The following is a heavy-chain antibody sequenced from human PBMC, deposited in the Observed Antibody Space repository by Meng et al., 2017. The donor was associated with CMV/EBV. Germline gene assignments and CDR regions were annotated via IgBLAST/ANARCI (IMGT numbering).Heavy chain of an antibody. Sequence: SETLSLTCTVSGGSISSSSYYWGWIRQPPGKGLEWIGSIYYSGSTYYNPSLKSRVAISVDTSKNQFSLKLSSVTAADTAVYCCASLLRNYDFWSGYPAEWYYGMDVWGQGTTVTVSS. D-gene: IGHD3-3*01. CDR1: GGSISSSSYY. CDR2: IYYSGST. J-gene: IGHJ6*02. V-gene: IGHV4-39*01. CDR3: ASLLRNYDFWSGYPAEWYYGMDV.